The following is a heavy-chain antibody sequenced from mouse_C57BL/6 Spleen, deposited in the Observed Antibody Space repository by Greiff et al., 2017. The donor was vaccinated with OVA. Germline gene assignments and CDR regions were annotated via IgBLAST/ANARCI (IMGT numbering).Heavy chain of an antibody. CDR3: ARDGYYGSSPWYFDY. CDR2: INYDGSST. CDR1: GFTFSDYY. D-gene: IGHD1-1*01. J-gene: IGHJ2*01. Sequence: EVKLVESEGGLVQPGSSMKLSCTASGFTFSDYYMAWVRQVPEKGLEWVANINYDGSSTYYLDSLKSRFIFSRDNAKIILYLQMSSLKSEDTATYDCARDGYYGSSPWYFDYWGQGTTLTVSS. V-gene: IGHV5-16*01.